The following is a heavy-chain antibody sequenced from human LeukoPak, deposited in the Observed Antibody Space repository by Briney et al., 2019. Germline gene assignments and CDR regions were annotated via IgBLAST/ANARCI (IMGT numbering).Heavy chain of an antibody. J-gene: IGHJ4*02. V-gene: IGHV4-59*12. CDR3: ATRANSET. D-gene: IGHD4-23*01. Sequence: SETLSLTCTVSGDSISGYYRSWIRQPPGKGLQWIGYIYYSGSANYNPSLKSRVTISIDTSKNQFSLKLRSVMAADTAVYYCATRANSETWGQGALVTVSS. CDR2: IYYSGSA. CDR1: GDSISGYY.